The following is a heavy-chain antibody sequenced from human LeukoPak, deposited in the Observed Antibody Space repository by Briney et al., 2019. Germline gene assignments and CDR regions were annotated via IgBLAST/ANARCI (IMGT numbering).Heavy chain of an antibody. CDR2: ISGSGDST. CDR3: AKVLVGDDYGDYVFDY. D-gene: IGHD4-17*01. V-gene: IGHV3-23*01. J-gene: IGHJ4*02. CDR1: GFTFKKYA. Sequence: PEGSLRLSCAASGFTFKKYAMNWVRQVPGKGLEWVSGISGSGDSTYYADSVKGRFIISRDNSKNTLYLQMNSLRAEDTAIYYCAKVLVGDDYGDYVFDYWGQGTLVTVSS.